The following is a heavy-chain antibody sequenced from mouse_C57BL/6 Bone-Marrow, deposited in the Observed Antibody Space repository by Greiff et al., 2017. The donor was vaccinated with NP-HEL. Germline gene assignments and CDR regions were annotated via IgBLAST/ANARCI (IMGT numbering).Heavy chain of an antibody. V-gene: IGHV1-26*01. J-gene: IGHJ2*01. CDR1: GYTFTDYY. Sequence: VQLQQSGPELVKPGASVKLSCKASGYTFTDYYMNWVKQSHGQSLEWIGDINPNNGGTSYNQKFKGKATLTVDKSSSTAYMELRSLTSEASAVYYCERWVYYYGSSDDFDDWGQGTTLTVAS. D-gene: IGHD1-1*01. CDR3: ERWVYYYGSSDDFDD. CDR2: INPNNGGT.